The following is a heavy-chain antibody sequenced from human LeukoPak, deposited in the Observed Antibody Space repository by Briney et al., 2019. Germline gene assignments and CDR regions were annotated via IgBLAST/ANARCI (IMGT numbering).Heavy chain of an antibody. J-gene: IGHJ3*02. CDR1: GFTFSSYG. V-gene: IGHV3-30*18. Sequence: GGSLRLSCAASGFTFSSYGMRWVRQAPGKGLEWVAVISYDGSNKYYADSVKGRFTISRDNSKNTLYLQMNSLRAEDTAVYYCAKEPSSWYSVGAFDIWGQGTMVTVSS. CDR3: AKEPSSWYSVGAFDI. D-gene: IGHD6-13*01. CDR2: ISYDGSNK.